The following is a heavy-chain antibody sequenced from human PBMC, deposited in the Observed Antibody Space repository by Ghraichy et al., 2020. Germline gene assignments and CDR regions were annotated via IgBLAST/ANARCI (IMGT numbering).Heavy chain of an antibody. CDR1: GFTFGDYA. D-gene: IGHD3-16*01. V-gene: IGHV3-49*03. CDR3: TRLYDYVWGSPDAFDI. CDR2: IRSKAYGGTT. J-gene: IGHJ3*02. Sequence: GESLNISCTASGFTFGDYAMSWFRQAPGKGLEWVGFIRSKAYGGTTEYAASVKGRFTISRDDSKSIAYLQMNSLKTEDTAVYYCTRLYDYVWGSPDAFDIWGQGTMVTVSS.